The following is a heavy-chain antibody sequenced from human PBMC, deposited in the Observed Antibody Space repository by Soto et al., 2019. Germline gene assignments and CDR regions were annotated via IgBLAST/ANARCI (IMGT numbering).Heavy chain of an antibody. CDR2: INPSGGST. J-gene: IGHJ4*02. V-gene: IGHV1-46*03. CDR1: GYTFTSYY. Sequence: QVQLVQSGAEVKKPGASVKVSCKASGYTFTSYYMHWVRQAPGQGLEWMGIINPSGGSTSYAQKFQGRVTMTRDTSTRTVYMELSSLRSEDTAVYYCARDGVYCSGGSCYFDYWGQGTLITVSS. D-gene: IGHD2-15*01. CDR3: ARDGVYCSGGSCYFDY.